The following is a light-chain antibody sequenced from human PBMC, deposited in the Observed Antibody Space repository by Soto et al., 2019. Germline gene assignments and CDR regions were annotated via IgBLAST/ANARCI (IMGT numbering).Light chain of an antibody. CDR3: QQYGSSPPWT. Sequence: EIVLTQSPGTLSLSPGERATLSCRASQSVSRSYLAWYQQKPGQAPRLLIYGASSRATGIPDRFSGSGSGTDFTLNISRLEPEDFAVYFCQQYGSSPPWTFGQGTKVEI. CDR2: GAS. J-gene: IGKJ1*01. V-gene: IGKV3-20*01. CDR1: QSVSRSY.